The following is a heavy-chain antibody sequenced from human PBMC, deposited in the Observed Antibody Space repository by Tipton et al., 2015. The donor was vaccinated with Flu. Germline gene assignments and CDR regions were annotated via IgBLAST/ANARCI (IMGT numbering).Heavy chain of an antibody. CDR3: AGREGMDV. Sequence: TLSLTCTVSGGSISSSSYYWGWIRQPPGKGLEWIGSIYYSGSTYYNPSLKSRVTISVDTSKNQFSLKLSSVTAADTAVYYCAGREGMDVWGQGTTVTVSS. J-gene: IGHJ6*02. D-gene: IGHD1-26*01. CDR1: GGSISSSSYY. CDR2: IYYSGST. V-gene: IGHV4-39*07.